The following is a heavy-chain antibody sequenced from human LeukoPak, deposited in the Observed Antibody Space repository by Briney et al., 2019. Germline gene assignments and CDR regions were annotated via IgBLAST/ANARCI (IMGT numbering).Heavy chain of an antibody. J-gene: IGHJ6*02. Sequence: SQTLSLTCAISGDSVSRDGPAWNWIRQSPSRGLEWLGRTYRTSKWCTNYAESVRSRIVVNPDTSKNQFSLQLNSVTPEDTAVYYCARGMRDYYGMDVWGQGTTVTVSS. V-gene: IGHV6-1*01. CDR3: ARGMRDYYGMDV. CDR1: GDSVSRDGPA. CDR2: TYRTSKWCT.